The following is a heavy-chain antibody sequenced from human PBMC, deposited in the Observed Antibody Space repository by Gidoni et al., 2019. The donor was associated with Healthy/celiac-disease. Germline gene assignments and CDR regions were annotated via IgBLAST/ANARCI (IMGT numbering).Heavy chain of an antibody. CDR2: IYTSGST. CDR3: ARDRSFGVVIGYYYYGMDV. V-gene: IGHV4-61*02. D-gene: IGHD3-3*01. J-gene: IGHJ6*02. Sequence: QVQLQESGPGLVKSSQTLSLTCTVSGGSISSGSYYWSWIRQPAGKGLEWIGRIYTSGSTNYNPSLKSRVTISVDTSKNQFSLKLSSVTAADTAVYYCARDRSFGVVIGYYYYGMDVWGQGTTVTVSS. CDR1: GGSISSGSYY.